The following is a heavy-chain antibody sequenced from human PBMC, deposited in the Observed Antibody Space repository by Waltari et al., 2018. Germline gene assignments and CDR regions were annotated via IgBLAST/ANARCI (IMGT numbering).Heavy chain of an antibody. D-gene: IGHD2-2*01. CDR1: GFPFSYYC. CDR3: ARPYCSSTSCYFYGMDV. J-gene: IGHJ6*02. Sequence: EVQLVESGGGLVKPGGSLGLFCSASGFPFSYYCLNWVRRAPGKGLEWVSSISSSSSYIYYPDSVKGRFTISRDNAKNSLYLQMNSLRVEDTAVYYCARPYCSSTSCYFYGMDVWGQGTTVTVSS. CDR2: ISSSSSYI. V-gene: IGHV3-21*01.